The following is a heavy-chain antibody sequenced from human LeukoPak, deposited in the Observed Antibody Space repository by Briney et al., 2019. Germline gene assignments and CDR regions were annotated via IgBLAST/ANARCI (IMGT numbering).Heavy chain of an antibody. CDR3: ARVRYYGSGSYYRPYYYYMDV. V-gene: IGHV3-11*04. J-gene: IGHJ6*03. D-gene: IGHD3-10*01. Sequence: GGSLRLSCAASGFTFSDYYTSWIRQAPGKGLEWVSYISSSGSTIYYADSVKGRFTISRDNAKNSLYLQMNSLRAEDTAVYYCARVRYYGSGSYYRPYYYYMDVWGKGTTVTVSS. CDR1: GFTFSDYY. CDR2: ISSSGSTI.